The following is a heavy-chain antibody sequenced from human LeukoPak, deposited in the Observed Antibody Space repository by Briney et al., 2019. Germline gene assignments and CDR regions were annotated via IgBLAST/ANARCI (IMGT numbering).Heavy chain of an antibody. CDR2: ISGSGGST. V-gene: IGHV3-23*01. D-gene: IGHD6-6*01. Sequence: GGSLRLSCAASGFTFSSYAMSWVRQAPGKGLEWVSAISGSGGSTYYADSVKGRFTISRDNSKNTLYLQMNSLRAEDTAVYYCARWDSSSPVPDYWGQGTLVTVSS. CDR3: ARWDSSSPVPDY. J-gene: IGHJ4*02. CDR1: GFTFSSYA.